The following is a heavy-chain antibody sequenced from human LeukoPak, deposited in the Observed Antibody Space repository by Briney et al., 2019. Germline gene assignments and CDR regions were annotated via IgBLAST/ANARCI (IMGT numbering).Heavy chain of an antibody. V-gene: IGHV3-30*02. CDR3: AKDGRITMIVVAFQH. J-gene: IGHJ1*01. Sequence: PGGSLRLSCAAPGFTFSSYGMHWVRQAPGKWLEWVAFMRYDGSNKYYADSVKGRFTISRDNSKDTLYLQMNSLRAEDTAVYYCAKDGRITMIVVAFQHWGQGTLVTVSS. CDR2: MRYDGSNK. D-gene: IGHD3-22*01. CDR1: GFTFSSYG.